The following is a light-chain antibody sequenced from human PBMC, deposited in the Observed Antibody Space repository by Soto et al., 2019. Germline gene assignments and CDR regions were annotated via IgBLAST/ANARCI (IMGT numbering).Light chain of an antibody. V-gene: IGKV3-11*01. CDR1: QSVSGY. J-gene: IGKJ1*01. CDR3: HQRSYWPWT. Sequence: EIVLTQSPATLSLSPGERATLSCRASQSVSGYLVWYQQKPGQAPRLLIYEASTRATGIPARFSGSGTGTDFTLTINSLEPEDFAVYFWHQRSYWPWTFGQGTKVEIK. CDR2: EAS.